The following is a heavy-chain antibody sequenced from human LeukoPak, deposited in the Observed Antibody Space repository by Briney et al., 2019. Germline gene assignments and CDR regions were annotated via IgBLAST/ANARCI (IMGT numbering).Heavy chain of an antibody. V-gene: IGHV3-11*01. CDR1: GFTFSDYY. D-gene: IGHD3-9*01. Sequence: PGGVLRLSCAASGFTFSDYYMSWIRQAPGKGLEWVSYISSSGSTIYYADSVKGRFTISRDNAKNSLYLQMNSLRAEDTAVYYCARDAVGTNNPIFYYYYYGMDVWGQGTTVTVSS. CDR3: ARDAVGTNNPIFYYYYYGMDV. J-gene: IGHJ6*02. CDR2: ISSSGSTI.